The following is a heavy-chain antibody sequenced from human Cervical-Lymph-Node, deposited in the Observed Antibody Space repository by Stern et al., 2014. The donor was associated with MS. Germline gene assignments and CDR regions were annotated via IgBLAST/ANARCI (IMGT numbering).Heavy chain of an antibody. CDR1: GFTFSSYG. Sequence: DQLVESGGGVVQPGRSLRLTCAASGFTFSSYGMHWVRQAPGKGLEWVAVIWYDGSNKYYADSVKGRFTISRDNSKSTLYLQMNSLRAEDTAVYYCARDLFYYSSPDYWGQGTLVTVSS. CDR3: ARDLFYYSSPDY. CDR2: IWYDGSNK. V-gene: IGHV3-33*01. D-gene: IGHD6-13*01. J-gene: IGHJ4*02.